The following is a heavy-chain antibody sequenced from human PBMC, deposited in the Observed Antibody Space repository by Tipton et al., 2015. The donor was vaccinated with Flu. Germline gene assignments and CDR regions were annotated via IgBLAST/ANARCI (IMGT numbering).Heavy chain of an antibody. J-gene: IGHJ4*02. CDR1: GFTFSSYA. V-gene: IGHV3-23*01. CDR2: ISGSGGST. CDR3: AIPVGLWARQYYFDY. D-gene: IGHD1-26*01. Sequence: SLRLSCAASGFTFSSYAMSWVRQAPGKGLEWVSAISGSGGSTYYADSVKGRFTISRDNSKNTLYLQMNSLRAEDTAVYYCAIPVGLWARQYYFDYWGQGTLVTVSS.